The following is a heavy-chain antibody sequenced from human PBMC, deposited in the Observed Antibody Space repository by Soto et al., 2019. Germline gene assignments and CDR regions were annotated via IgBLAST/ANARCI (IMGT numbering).Heavy chain of an antibody. D-gene: IGHD3-22*01. Sequence: QVQLQQWGAGLLKPSETLSLTCAVYGGSFSRYYWSWIRQPPGKGLEWIGEINHSGSTNYNPSLKSRVTISVDTSKNHFSLKLRSVTAADTAVYYCARGLVTYYYESSGYSRRLYFDYWGQGTLVTGSS. J-gene: IGHJ4*02. CDR2: INHSGST. V-gene: IGHV4-34*01. CDR3: ARGLVTYYYESSGYSRRLYFDY. CDR1: GGSFSRYY.